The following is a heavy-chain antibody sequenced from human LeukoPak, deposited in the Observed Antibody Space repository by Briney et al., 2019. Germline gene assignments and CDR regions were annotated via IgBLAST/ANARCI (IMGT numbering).Heavy chain of an antibody. CDR3: ASPAPTDYGGNSGPLDY. CDR1: GGSISSYY. J-gene: IGHJ4*02. Sequence: SETLSLTCTVSGGSISSYYWSWIRQPPGKGLEWIGYIYYSGSTNYNPSLKSRVTISVDTSKNQFSLKLSSVTAADTAVYYCASPAPTDYGGNSGPLDYWGQGTLVTVSS. V-gene: IGHV4-59*08. CDR2: IYYSGST. D-gene: IGHD4-23*01.